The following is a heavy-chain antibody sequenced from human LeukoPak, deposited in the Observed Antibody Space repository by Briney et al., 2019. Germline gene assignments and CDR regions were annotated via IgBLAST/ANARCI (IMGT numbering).Heavy chain of an antibody. V-gene: IGHV4-4*07. CDR2: IYTSGST. Sequence: SETLSLTCTVSGGSISSYYWSWIRQPAGKGLEWIGRIYTSGSTNYNPSLKSRVTMSVDTSKYQFSLKLSSVTAADTAVYYCASSRDGYNYGDYWGQGTLVTVSS. J-gene: IGHJ4*02. CDR1: GGSISSYY. CDR3: ASSRDGYNYGDY. D-gene: IGHD5-24*01.